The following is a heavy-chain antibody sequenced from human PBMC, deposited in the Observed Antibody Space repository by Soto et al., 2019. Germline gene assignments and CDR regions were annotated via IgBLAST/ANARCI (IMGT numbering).Heavy chain of an antibody. J-gene: IGHJ4*02. Sequence: QVQLVESGGGVVQPGRSLRLSCAASGFTFSSYAMHWVRQAPGKGLEWVALISDDGNNKYYADSVRGRFTISRDNSKNTLYLQMNSLRAEDTAVYYCARVSSRCLEWPLDYWGQGTLVTVSS. CDR1: GFTFSSYA. CDR3: ARVSSRCLEWPLDY. V-gene: IGHV3-30-3*01. CDR2: ISDDGNNK. D-gene: IGHD3-3*01.